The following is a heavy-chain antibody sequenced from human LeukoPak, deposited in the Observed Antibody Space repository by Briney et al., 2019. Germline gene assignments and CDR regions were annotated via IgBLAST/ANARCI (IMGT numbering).Heavy chain of an antibody. Sequence: GGSLRLSCAASGFTFSSYAMSFLRRAPGKGLEWVSTIGGGGESTFYADSVKDRFTISRDNSKNTVYLQMNSLRAEDTAVYYCAKVLSGSQDYWGQGTLVTVFS. CDR3: AKVLSGSQDY. V-gene: IGHV3-23*01. CDR2: IGGGGEST. D-gene: IGHD1-26*01. CDR1: GFTFSSYA. J-gene: IGHJ4*02.